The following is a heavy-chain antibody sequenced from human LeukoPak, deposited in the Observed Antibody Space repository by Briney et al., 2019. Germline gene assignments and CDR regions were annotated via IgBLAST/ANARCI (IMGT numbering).Heavy chain of an antibody. CDR3: ARGPWVVIQPNYYYYYMDV. J-gene: IGHJ6*03. V-gene: IGHV1-2*06. Sequence: GASVKVSCKASGYTFTGYYMHWVRQAPGQGLEWMGRIKPNSGGTGYAQKFQGRVTMTRNTSISTAYMELSSLRSEDTAVYYCARGPWVVIQPNYYYYYMDVWGKGTTVTVSS. CDR2: IKPNSGGT. CDR1: GYTFTGYY. D-gene: IGHD3-22*01.